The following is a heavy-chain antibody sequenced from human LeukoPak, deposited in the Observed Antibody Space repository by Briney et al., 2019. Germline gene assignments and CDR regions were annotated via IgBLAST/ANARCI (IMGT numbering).Heavy chain of an antibody. D-gene: IGHD3-22*01. CDR2: IYYSGST. CDR3: ARDGHYYDSSGFLY. J-gene: IGHJ4*02. Sequence: SQTLSLTCTVSGGSISSGDYYWSWIRQPPGKGLEWIGYIYYSGSTYYNPSLKSRVTISVDTSKNQFSLKLSSVTAADTAVYFCARDGHYYDSSGFLYWGQGTLVTVPS. V-gene: IGHV4-30-4*01. CDR1: GGSISSGDYY.